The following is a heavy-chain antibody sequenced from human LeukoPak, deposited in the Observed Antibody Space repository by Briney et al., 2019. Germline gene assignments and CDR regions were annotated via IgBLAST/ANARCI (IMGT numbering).Heavy chain of an antibody. D-gene: IGHD6-19*01. CDR3: ARDMEQWLVQDWYFDL. V-gene: IGHV3-33*01. J-gene: IGHJ2*01. Sequence: SLRVSCAAPGVTFRSYGMHWVCQAPGRGLEWGADIGLDGRNKYYADSVKGRFIISRDNSKNTLYLQMNILRAEDTAVYYCARDMEQWLVQDWYFDLWGRGTLVTVSS. CDR1: GVTFRSYG. CDR2: IGLDGRNK.